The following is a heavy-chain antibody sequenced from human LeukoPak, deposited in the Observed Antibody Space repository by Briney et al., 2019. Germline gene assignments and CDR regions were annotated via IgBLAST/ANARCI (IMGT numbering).Heavy chain of an antibody. V-gene: IGHV3-23*01. Sequence: GGSLRLSCAVSGFTFSSYGMSWVRQAPGKGLEWVSVISGSGSSTYYADSVKGRFTISRDNSKNTLYLQMNSLRAEDTAVYYCAKNTDSSGYSLSDYWGQGTLVTVSS. CDR2: ISGSGSST. D-gene: IGHD3-22*01. CDR1: GFTFSSYG. CDR3: AKNTDSSGYSLSDY. J-gene: IGHJ4*02.